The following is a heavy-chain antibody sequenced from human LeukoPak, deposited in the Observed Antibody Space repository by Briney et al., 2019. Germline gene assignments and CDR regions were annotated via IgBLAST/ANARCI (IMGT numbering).Heavy chain of an antibody. CDR1: GFTFSSYS. Sequence: GGSLSLSCAASGFTFSSYSMNWVRQAPGKGLEWVSSISSSSSYIYYADSVKGRFTISRDNAKNSLYLQMNSLRAEDTAVYYCARDIGYDILTGYYSSPFDYWGQGTLVTVSS. CDR3: ARDIGYDILTGYYSSPFDY. D-gene: IGHD3-9*01. CDR2: ISSSSSYI. J-gene: IGHJ4*02. V-gene: IGHV3-21*01.